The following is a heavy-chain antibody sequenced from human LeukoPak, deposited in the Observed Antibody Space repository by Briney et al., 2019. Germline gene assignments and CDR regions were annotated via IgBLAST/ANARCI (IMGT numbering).Heavy chain of an antibody. CDR1: GFTFSNAY. D-gene: IGHD1-26*01. CDR3: AKGGKWDVTPFDY. Sequence: PGGSLGLSCAASGFTFSNAYMNWVRQAPGKGLEWVSTISGGGGSTYYADSVKGRFTISRDNSKNTLYLQVNSLRAEDTAVYYCAKGGKWDVTPFDYWGQGTLVTVSS. J-gene: IGHJ4*02. V-gene: IGHV3-23*01. CDR2: ISGGGGST.